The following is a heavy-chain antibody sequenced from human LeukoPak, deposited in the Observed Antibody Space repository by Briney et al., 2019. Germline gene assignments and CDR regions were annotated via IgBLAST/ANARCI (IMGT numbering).Heavy chain of an antibody. J-gene: IGHJ4*02. Sequence: PGGSLRLSCAASGFTFSDYYMSWIRQAPGKVPEWVSYIDARSGITYYADSVQGRFTISRDNAKNSLYLQINSLRAEDTAVYYCARVSYDILTGYYYFDYWGQGTLVTVSS. V-gene: IGHV3-11*01. CDR3: ARVSYDILTGYYYFDY. D-gene: IGHD3-9*01. CDR1: GFTFSDYY. CDR2: IDARSGIT.